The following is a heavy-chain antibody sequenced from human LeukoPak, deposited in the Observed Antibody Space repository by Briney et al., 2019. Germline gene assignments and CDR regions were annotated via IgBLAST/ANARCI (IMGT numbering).Heavy chain of an antibody. V-gene: IGHV1-18*01. CDR1: GYTFTSYG. CDR3: ARDLRVRSGSYRRPFDY. Sequence: ASVKVSCKASGYTFTSYGISWVRQAPGQGLEWMGWISAYNGNTNYAQKLQGRVTMTTDTSTSTAYMELRSLRSDDTAVYYCARDLRVRSGSYRRPFDYWGQGTLVTVSS. D-gene: IGHD3-10*01. J-gene: IGHJ4*02. CDR2: ISAYNGNT.